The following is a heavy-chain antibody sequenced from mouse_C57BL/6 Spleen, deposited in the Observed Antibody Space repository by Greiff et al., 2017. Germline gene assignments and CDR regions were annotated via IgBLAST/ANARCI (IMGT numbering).Heavy chain of an antibody. CDR1: GFNFKDDY. CDR3: ADYCGRERAMDY. V-gene: IGHV14-4*01. Sequence: EVQLQQSGAELVRPGASVKLSCTASGFNFKDDYMHWVKQRPEQGLEWIGWIDPENGDTEYASKFQGKATITADTSSNTAYLQLRSLTSRDTAVYYCADYCGRERAMDYWGQGTSVTVSS. D-gene: IGHD1-1*01. J-gene: IGHJ4*01. CDR2: IDPENGDT.